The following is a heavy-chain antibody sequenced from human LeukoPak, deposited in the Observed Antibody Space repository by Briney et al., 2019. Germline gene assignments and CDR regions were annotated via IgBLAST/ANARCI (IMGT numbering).Heavy chain of an antibody. CDR3: AKAENGLDY. V-gene: IGHV3-23*01. D-gene: IGHD2-8*01. CDR1: GLTFSSSV. CDR2: ITGSGGST. Sequence: TGGSLRLSCAASGLTFSSSVMSWVRQAPGKGLEWVSSITGSGGSTYYADSVKGRFSISRDNSKNTLYLQMNSLRAEDTAVYYCAKAENGLDYWGQGTLVTVSS. J-gene: IGHJ4*02.